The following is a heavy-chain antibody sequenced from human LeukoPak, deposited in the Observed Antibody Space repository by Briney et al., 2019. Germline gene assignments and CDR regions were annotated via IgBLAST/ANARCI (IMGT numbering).Heavy chain of an antibody. D-gene: IGHD2-2*01. V-gene: IGHV4-39*01. Sequence: SETLSLTCTVSDGSISSSSYYWGWIRQPPGKGLEWIGNMYYSGSTYYNPSLKSRVTISVDTSKNQFSLKLSSVTAADTAVYYCARLPRLDCSSPSCYFDYWGQGTLVTVSS. CDR2: MYYSGST. CDR3: ARLPRLDCSSPSCYFDY. J-gene: IGHJ4*02. CDR1: DGSISSSSYY.